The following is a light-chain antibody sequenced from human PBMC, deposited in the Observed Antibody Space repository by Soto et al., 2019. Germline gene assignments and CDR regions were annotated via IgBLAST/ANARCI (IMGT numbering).Light chain of an antibody. CDR2: GAS. J-gene: IGKJ4*01. V-gene: IGKV3-20*01. Sequence: EIVLTQSPGTLSLSPGERATLSCRASQSVSSSYLAWYQQKPGQAPRLLIYGASSRATGIPDRFSGSGSGTDFTLTISRLEPEDFAVYYCQQYGSSVLTVGGGTKVDIK. CDR3: QQYGSSVLT. CDR1: QSVSSSY.